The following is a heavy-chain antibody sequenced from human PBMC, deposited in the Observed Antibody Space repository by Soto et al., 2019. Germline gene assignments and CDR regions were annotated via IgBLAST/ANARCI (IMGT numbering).Heavy chain of an antibody. Sequence: QEQVVESGGGVVQPGTSLRLSCAASGFSFRDYAMYWVRQAPGKGLEWVALXXXXSTQIYYGDSMKGRFTISRDNSKXXXXXXXXXXXXXXXXXXXXXXXXXXXXDYHYGMNVWGPGTTVTVSS. CDR1: GFSFRDYA. CDR3: XXXXXXXXDYHYGMNV. V-gene: IGHV3-30*03. J-gene: IGHJ6*02. CDR2: XXXXSTQI.